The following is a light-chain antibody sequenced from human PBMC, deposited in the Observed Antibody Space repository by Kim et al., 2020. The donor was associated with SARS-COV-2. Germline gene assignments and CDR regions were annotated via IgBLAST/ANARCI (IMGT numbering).Light chain of an antibody. CDR1: QSFSGGY. Sequence: PGERATLPCRASQSFSGGYLVWYQQKPGQPPRLLMYGTSSRATGIPDRFSGSGSGTDFTLTISRLEPEEFAIYYCQEYDDSPPWTFGQGTKVDIK. V-gene: IGKV3-20*01. CDR2: GTS. J-gene: IGKJ1*01. CDR3: QEYDDSPPWT.